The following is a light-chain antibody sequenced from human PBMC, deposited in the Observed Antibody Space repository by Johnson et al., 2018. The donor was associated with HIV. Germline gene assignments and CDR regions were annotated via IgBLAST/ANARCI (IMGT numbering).Light chain of an antibody. Sequence: QSMLTQPPSVSAAPGQKVTISCSGSSSNIRNNYVSWYQQLPGTAPKLLIYDNNKRPSGIPDRFSGSKSGTSATLGITGLQTGDEADYYCGTWDSGLSAHYVFGTGTKVTVL. J-gene: IGLJ1*01. CDR1: SSNIRNNY. V-gene: IGLV1-51*01. CDR3: GTWDSGLSAHYV. CDR2: DNN.